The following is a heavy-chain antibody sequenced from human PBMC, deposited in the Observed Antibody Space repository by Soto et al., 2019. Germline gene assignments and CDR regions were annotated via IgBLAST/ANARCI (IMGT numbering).Heavy chain of an antibody. Sequence: VGSLRLSCVCSVFTFSAAAIHCVRHAPGQCLEWVGRIRSKTNNYVTAFSASVEGRFTLSRDDSRNTTYLDMQSLRVEDTAVYFCTASTYWGQGTLVTVSS. CDR2: IRSKTNNYVT. J-gene: IGHJ4*02. V-gene: IGHV3-73*01. CDR3: TASTY. CDR1: VFTFSAAA.